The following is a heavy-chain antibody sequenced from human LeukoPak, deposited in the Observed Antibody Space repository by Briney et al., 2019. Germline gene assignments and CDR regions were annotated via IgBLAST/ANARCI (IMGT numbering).Heavy chain of an antibody. J-gene: IGHJ4*02. CDR2: ISAYNGNT. Sequence: ASVKVSCKASGYTFNSYSISWVRQAPGQGLEWMGWISAYNGNTNYAQKFQGRVTMTTDTSTSTAYMELRSLRSDDTAVYYCARLTTTDPAFDYWGQGTLVTVSS. CDR1: GYTFNSYS. D-gene: IGHD4/OR15-4a*01. CDR3: ARLTTTDPAFDY. V-gene: IGHV1-18*01.